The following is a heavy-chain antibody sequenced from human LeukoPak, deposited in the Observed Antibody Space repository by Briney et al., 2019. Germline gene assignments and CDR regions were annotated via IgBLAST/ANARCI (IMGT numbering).Heavy chain of an antibody. Sequence: ASVKVSCKASGYTFTGYYMHWVRQAPGQGLEWMGWINPNSGGTNYAQKFQGRVTMTRDTSISTAYMELSRLRSDDTAVYYCARGPGYCSSTSCSAFDYWGQGTLVTVSS. D-gene: IGHD2-2*01. CDR1: GYTFTGYY. CDR3: ARGPGYCSSTSCSAFDY. CDR2: INPNSGGT. J-gene: IGHJ4*02. V-gene: IGHV1-2*02.